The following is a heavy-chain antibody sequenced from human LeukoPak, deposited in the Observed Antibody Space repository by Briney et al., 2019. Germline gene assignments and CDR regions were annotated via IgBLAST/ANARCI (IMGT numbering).Heavy chain of an antibody. CDR1: GGSISSYY. D-gene: IGHD2-8*01. CDR3: ARDNLIVLIGNWFDP. Sequence: SETLSLTCTVSGGSISSYYWSWIRQPPGKGLEWIGYIFYSGSTNCSPSLKSRVTISVDTSKNQFSLKLSSVTAADTAVYYCARDNLIVLIGNWFDPWGQGTLVTVSS. CDR2: IFYSGST. V-gene: IGHV4-59*12. J-gene: IGHJ5*02.